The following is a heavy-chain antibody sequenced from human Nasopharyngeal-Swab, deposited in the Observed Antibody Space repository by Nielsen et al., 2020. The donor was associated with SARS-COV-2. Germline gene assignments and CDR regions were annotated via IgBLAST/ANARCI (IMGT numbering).Heavy chain of an antibody. CDR1: GGTFSSYA. V-gene: IGHV1-69*10. Sequence: SVKVSCKASGGTFSSYAISWVRQAPGQGLEWMGGIIPILGIAKYAQKFQGRVTITADNSTSTAYMELSSLRSEDTAVYYCAREYCAAGSCQSRYYYYGMDVWGQGTTVTVSS. CDR3: AREYCAAGSCQSRYYYYGMDV. J-gene: IGHJ6*02. D-gene: IGHD2-15*01. CDR2: IIPILGIA.